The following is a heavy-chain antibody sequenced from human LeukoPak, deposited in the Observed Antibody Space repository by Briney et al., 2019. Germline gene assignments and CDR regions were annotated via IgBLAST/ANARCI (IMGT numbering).Heavy chain of an antibody. CDR3: ARVGGSGGPSVEYYFDY. V-gene: IGHV3-66*02. CDR1: GFTVSSNY. J-gene: IGHJ4*02. D-gene: IGHD3-16*01. CDR2: IYSGGST. Sequence: GGSLRLSCAASGFTVSSNYMSWVRQAPGKGLEWVSVIYSGGSTYYADSVKGRFTISRDNSKNTLYLQMNSLRAEDTAVYYCARVGGSGGPSVEYYFDYWGQGTLVTVSS.